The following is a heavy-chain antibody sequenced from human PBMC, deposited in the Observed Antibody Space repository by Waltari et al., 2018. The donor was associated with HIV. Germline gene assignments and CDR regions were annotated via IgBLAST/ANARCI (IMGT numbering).Heavy chain of an antibody. CDR1: GFRSCISG. V-gene: IGHV3-30*02. D-gene: IGHD2-15*01. J-gene: IGHJ6*02. CDR3: AKELRSGYSYYYYGMDV. Sequence: QGQLVESGGGVVHPGGPLRPSCAASGFRSCISGMHQVRQAPGKGLEWVTFIRYDGNTKYYADSVKGRFTISRDNSKNTLYLQMSSLRAEDTAVYYCAKELRSGYSYYYYGMDVWGQGTTVTVSS. CDR2: IRYDGNTK.